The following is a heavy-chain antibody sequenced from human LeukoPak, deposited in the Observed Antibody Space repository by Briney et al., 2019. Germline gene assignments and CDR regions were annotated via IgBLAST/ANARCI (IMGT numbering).Heavy chain of an antibody. J-gene: IGHJ5*02. CDR1: GYTFTIYY. CDR3: ARDQGDSSGWYRGWFDP. CDR2: INPSGGST. Sequence: ASVKVSCKASGYTFTIYYMHWVRQAPGQGLEWMGIINPSGGSTSYAQKFQGRVTMTRDTSTSTVYMELSSLRSEDTAVYYCARDQGDSSGWYRGWFDPWGQGTLVTVSS. V-gene: IGHV1-46*01. D-gene: IGHD6-19*01.